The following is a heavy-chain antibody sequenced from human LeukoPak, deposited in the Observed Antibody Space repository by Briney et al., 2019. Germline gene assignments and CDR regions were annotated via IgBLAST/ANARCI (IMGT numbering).Heavy chain of an antibody. Sequence: PGGSLRLSCAASGSTFSSYNINWVRQAPGKGLEWVSYISSGSGTIYYADSVKGRFTISRDNAKNSLFLQMNSLRAEDTAVYHCAALRGLQNWYFDLWGRGTLVTVSS. V-gene: IGHV3-48*01. CDR2: ISSGSGTI. D-gene: IGHD4-17*01. CDR1: GSTFSSYN. J-gene: IGHJ2*01. CDR3: AALRGLQNWYFDL.